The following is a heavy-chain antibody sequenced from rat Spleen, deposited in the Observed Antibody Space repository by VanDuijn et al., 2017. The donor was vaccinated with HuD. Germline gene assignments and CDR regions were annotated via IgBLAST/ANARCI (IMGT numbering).Heavy chain of an antibody. CDR3: ARRGYNNQWYFDF. CDR1: GFTFNNYW. J-gene: IGHJ1*01. V-gene: IGHV5-31*01. D-gene: IGHD1-10*01. Sequence: EVQLVESGGGLVQPGRSLKLSCVASGFTFNNYWMTWIRQAPGKGLEWVASITNTGDNAHYPDFVKGRFTISRDNVKSTLYLQMNSLRSEDTATYYCARRGYNNQWYFDFWGPGTMVTVSS. CDR2: ITNTGDNA.